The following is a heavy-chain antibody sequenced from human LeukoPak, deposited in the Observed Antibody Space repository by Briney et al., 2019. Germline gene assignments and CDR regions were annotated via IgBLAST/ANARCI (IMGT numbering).Heavy chain of an antibody. V-gene: IGHV3-74*01. CDR2: INTDGSST. Sequence: GSLRLSCAASGFTLSNYWMHWVRQTPGKGLGWVSRINTDGSSTSYADSVKGRFTISRDNAKNTLYLQMNSLRAEDTAVYYCARAGAVADFFDYWGQGTLVTVSS. J-gene: IGHJ4*02. D-gene: IGHD6-19*01. CDR3: ARAGAVADFFDY. CDR1: GFTLSNYW.